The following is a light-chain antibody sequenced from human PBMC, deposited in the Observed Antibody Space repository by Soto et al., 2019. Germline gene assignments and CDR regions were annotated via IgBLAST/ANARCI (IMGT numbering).Light chain of an antibody. CDR2: DAS. V-gene: IGKV1-5*01. CDR3: QQYHRYWK. CDR1: QNIRSR. Sequence: TISPHTPSASVGANVTITCRASQNIRSRLAWFQQKPGKAPKLLIYDASSLESGVPQRFSGSGSGTEFTLTISSLQTDDFSTYYCQQYHRYWKLGQGTKVEI. J-gene: IGKJ1*01.